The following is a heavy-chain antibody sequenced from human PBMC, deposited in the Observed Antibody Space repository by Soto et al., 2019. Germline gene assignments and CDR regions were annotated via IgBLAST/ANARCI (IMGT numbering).Heavy chain of an antibody. D-gene: IGHD1-1*01. CDR2: IHSDGSST. Sequence: EVQLVESGGGLVRPGGSLRLSCAASGFTFSYYWMHWVRQAPGKGLVWVSRIHSDGSSTTYADFVKGRFIISRDNASNTVDLQMNCVRVEDTAVYSCARGYRGPFDLWGQGTVVTVSS. CDR3: ARGYRGPFDL. CDR1: GFTFSYYW. J-gene: IGHJ3*01. V-gene: IGHV3-74*01.